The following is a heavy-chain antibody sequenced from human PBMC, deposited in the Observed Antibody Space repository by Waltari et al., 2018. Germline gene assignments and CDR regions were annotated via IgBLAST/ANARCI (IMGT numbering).Heavy chain of an antibody. CDR3: ARDRWVRAARLSWFDP. J-gene: IGHJ5*02. Sequence: QVQLVQSGAEVKKPGSSVKVSCKASGGTFSSYAISWVRQAPGQGLEWMGRIIPIFGTANYAQKFQGRVTITADKSTSTAYMELSSLRSEDTAVYYCARDRWVRAARLSWFDPWGQGTLVTVSS. V-gene: IGHV1-69*08. CDR1: GGTFSSYA. D-gene: IGHD6-6*01. CDR2: IIPIFGTA.